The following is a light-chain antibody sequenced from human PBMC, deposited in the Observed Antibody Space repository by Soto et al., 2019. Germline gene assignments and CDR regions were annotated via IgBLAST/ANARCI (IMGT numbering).Light chain of an antibody. CDR3: QQYANWWA. Sequence: EVVMSQSPATLSVSPGERATLSCRASESIGGSLAWYQQKPGQAPRLLIYGASNRATGVPARFSGSGSRTDFTLTISSLQSEDFAVYYCQQYANWWAFGQGTKVDIK. CDR1: ESIGGS. J-gene: IGKJ1*01. CDR2: GAS. V-gene: IGKV3-15*01.